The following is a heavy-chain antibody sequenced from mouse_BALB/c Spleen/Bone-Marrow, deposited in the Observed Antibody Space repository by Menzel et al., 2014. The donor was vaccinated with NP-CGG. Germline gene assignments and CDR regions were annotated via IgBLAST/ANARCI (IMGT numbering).Heavy chain of an antibody. Sequence: EVQLQQSGGGLVQPGGSRKLSCAASGFTFSGFGMHWVRQAPEKGLEWVAYISNGSSTIYYADTVKGRFTISRDNPKNTLFLQMTSLRSEDTAMYYYARKGAMITHYYAMDYWGQGTSVTVSS. CDR1: GFTFSGFG. V-gene: IGHV5-17*02. CDR2: ISNGSSTI. CDR3: ARKGAMITHYYAMDY. D-gene: IGHD2-4*01. J-gene: IGHJ4*01.